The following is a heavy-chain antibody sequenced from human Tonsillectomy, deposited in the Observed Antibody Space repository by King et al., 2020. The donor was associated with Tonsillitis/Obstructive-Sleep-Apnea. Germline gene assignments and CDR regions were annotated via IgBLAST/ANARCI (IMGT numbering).Heavy chain of an antibody. J-gene: IGHJ6*03. D-gene: IGHD5-18*01. CDR1: GFTFDDYT. CDR2: ISWGGDIT. Sequence: VQLVESGGVVVQPGGSLRLSCAASGFTFDDYTMHWVRQAPGKGLEWFSLISWGGDITYYVDSVKGRFTISRDNSKNSLNLQMNSLRTEDAAFYYCAKARTETAMYNYCMDVWGKGTTVTVSS. CDR3: AKARTETAMYNYCMDV. V-gene: IGHV3-43*01.